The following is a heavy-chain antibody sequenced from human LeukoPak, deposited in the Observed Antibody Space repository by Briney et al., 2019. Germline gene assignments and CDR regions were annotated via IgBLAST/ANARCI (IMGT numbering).Heavy chain of an antibody. CDR1: GFTFSSYS. J-gene: IGHJ4*02. D-gene: IGHD2/OR15-2a*01. V-gene: IGHV3-48*04. CDR3: AGRINWVYFDY. CDR2: ISSSGSTI. Sequence: GGSLRLSCAASGFTFSSYSMNWVRQAPGKVLEWVSYISSSGSTIYYADSVKGRFTISRDNAKNSLYLQMNSLRAEDTAVYYCAGRINWVYFDYWGQGTLVTVSS.